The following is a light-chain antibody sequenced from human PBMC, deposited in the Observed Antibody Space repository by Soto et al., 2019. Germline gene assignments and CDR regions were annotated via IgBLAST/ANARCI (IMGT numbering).Light chain of an antibody. CDR1: QGISSY. CDR3: QQYNNWPIT. J-gene: IGKJ5*01. V-gene: IGKV1-8*01. Sequence: AIRMTQSPSSLSASTGYRVTITCRASQGISSYLAWYQQKPGKAPKLLIYAASTLQSGVPSRFSGSGSGTDFTLTISSLQSEDFAVYYCQQYNNWPITFGQGTRLEIK. CDR2: AAS.